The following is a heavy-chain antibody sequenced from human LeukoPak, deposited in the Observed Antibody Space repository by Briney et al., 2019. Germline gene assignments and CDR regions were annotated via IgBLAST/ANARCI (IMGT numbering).Heavy chain of an antibody. D-gene: IGHD5-18*01. CDR1: GYTFTSYG. Sequence: ASVKASCKASGYTFTSYGISWVRQAPGQGLEWMGRISAYNGNTNYAQKFQGRVTMTTDTSTNTAYMELRSLRSDDTAVYYCARSATHRLTWTDRSQWLPLDYWGQGTLVTVSS. V-gene: IGHV1-18*01. CDR2: ISAYNGNT. CDR3: ARSATHRLTWTDRSQWLPLDY. J-gene: IGHJ4*02.